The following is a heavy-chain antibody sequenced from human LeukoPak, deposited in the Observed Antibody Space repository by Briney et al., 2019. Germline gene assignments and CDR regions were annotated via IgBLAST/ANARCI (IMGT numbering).Heavy chain of an antibody. Sequence: GSLRLSCAASGFTFSDYYMSWIRQAPGKGLEWVSYISSSSSTIYYADSVKGRFTISRDNAKNSLYLQMNSLRAEDTVVYYCARDHGLYCSGGSCYRYYFDYWGQGTLVTVSS. D-gene: IGHD2-15*01. V-gene: IGHV3-11*01. J-gene: IGHJ4*02. CDR3: ARDHGLYCSGGSCYRYYFDY. CDR1: GFTFSDYY. CDR2: ISSSSSTI.